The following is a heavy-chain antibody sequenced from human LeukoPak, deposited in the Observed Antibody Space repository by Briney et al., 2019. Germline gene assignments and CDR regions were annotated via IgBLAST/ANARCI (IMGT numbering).Heavy chain of an antibody. CDR2: VYYSGST. CDR1: GGSISSYY. J-gene: IGHJ4*02. V-gene: IGHV4-59*08. D-gene: IGHD1-26*01. CDR3: ARHGTSGSYYRYFDY. Sequence: SEILSLTCTVSGGSISSYYWSWIRQPPGKGLEWIGYVYYSGSTNYNPSLESRVTISVDTSKDQFSLRLSSVTAADTAVYYCARHGTSGSYYRYFDYWGQGTLVTVSS.